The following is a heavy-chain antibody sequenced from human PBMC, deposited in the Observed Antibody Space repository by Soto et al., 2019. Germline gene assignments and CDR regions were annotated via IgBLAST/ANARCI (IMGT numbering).Heavy chain of an antibody. CDR3: ARQAEVVNRCMVRGVSRLLDAFDI. J-gene: IGHJ3*02. CDR2: IYYSGST. CDR1: GGSISSSSYY. D-gene: IGHD3-10*01. Sequence: QLQLQESGPGLVKPSETLSLTCTVSGGSISSSSYYWGWIRQPPGKGLEWIGSIYYSGSTYYNPSLKSRVTISVDTFKNQFTLKLSSVTAADTAVYYCARQAEVVNRCMVRGVSRLLDAFDIWGQGTMVTVSS. V-gene: IGHV4-39*01.